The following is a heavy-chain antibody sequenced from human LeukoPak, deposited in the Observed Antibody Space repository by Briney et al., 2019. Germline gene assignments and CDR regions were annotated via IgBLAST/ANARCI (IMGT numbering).Heavy chain of an antibody. V-gene: IGHV3-23*01. J-gene: IGHJ4*02. D-gene: IGHD3-22*01. CDR3: ARGQVYYYDSSGYYNDY. CDR2: ISGRGVSGDT. CDR1: GFTFSNYV. Sequence: GGSLRLSCAASGFTFSNYVMSWVRQAPGKGLEWVSTISGRGVSGDTNYADSVKGRFTISRDNSKNTLFLQMTSLRAEDTAVYYCARGQVYYYDSSGYYNDYWGQGTLVTVSS.